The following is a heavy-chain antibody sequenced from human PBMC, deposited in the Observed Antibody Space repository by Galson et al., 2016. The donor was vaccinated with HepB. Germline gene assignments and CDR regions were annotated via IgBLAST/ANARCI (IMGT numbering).Heavy chain of an antibody. D-gene: IGHD1-26*01. Sequence: SETLSLTCAVSGGSLSPYYWTWIRQTPGKGLEWIGYVYYSGSTYYNPSLKSRVTISVDTSKNQFSLKLSSVTAADTAVYYCARLKREWELPRPIDYWGQGTLVTVSS. CDR2: VYYSGST. CDR3: ARLKREWELPRPIDY. V-gene: IGHV4-59*08. J-gene: IGHJ4*02. CDR1: GGSLSPYY.